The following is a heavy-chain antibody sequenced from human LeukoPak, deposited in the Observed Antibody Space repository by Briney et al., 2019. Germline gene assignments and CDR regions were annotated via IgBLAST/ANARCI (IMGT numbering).Heavy chain of an antibody. CDR3: ARDGSSSWYVPPNWNDEPFDY. Sequence: ASVKVSCKASGYTFTSYAMHWVRQAPGQRLEWMGWINAGNGNTKYSQKFQGRVTITRDTSASTAYMELSSLRSEDTAVYYCARDGSSSWYVPPNWNDEPFDYWGQGTLVTVSS. D-gene: IGHD6-13*01. J-gene: IGHJ4*02. V-gene: IGHV1-3*01. CDR1: GYTFTSYA. CDR2: INAGNGNT.